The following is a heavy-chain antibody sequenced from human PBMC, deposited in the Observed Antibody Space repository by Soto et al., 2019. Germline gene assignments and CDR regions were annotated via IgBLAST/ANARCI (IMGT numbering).Heavy chain of an antibody. CDR1: GFTFINAW. Sequence: PGGSLRLSCRASGFTFINAWMSWVRQAPGKGLEWVGRIKSKTDGGTTDYAAPVKGRFTISRDDSKNTLYLQMNSLKTEDTAVYYCTTGRRRYSRYYDYWGQGTLVTVSS. CDR3: TTGRRRYSRYYDY. CDR2: IKSKTDGGTT. V-gene: IGHV3-15*01. D-gene: IGHD2-15*01. J-gene: IGHJ4*02.